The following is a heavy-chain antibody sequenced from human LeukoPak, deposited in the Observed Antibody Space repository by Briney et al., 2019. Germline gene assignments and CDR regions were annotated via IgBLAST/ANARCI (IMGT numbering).Heavy chain of an antibody. Sequence: PGRSLRLSCAASGFTFSSYGMHWVRQAPGKGLEWVAVISYDGSNKYYADSVKGRFTISRDNSKNTLYLQMNSLRAEDTAVYYCAKDAWGSGSYYNVFGDYWGQGTLVTVSS. CDR2: ISYDGSNK. J-gene: IGHJ4*02. CDR1: GFTFSSYG. V-gene: IGHV3-30*18. D-gene: IGHD3-10*01. CDR3: AKDAWGSGSYYNVFGDY.